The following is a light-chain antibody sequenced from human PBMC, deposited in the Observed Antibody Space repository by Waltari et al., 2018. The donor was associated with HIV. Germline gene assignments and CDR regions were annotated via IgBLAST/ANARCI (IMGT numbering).Light chain of an antibody. V-gene: IGKV1-39*01. CDR3: QQSYNTPPWT. CDR2: SAS. CDR1: QSISNY. Sequence: DIQMTQSPSSLSASVGDRVTITCRARQSISNYLNWYQHIPGKAPKILICSASSLQSGVPLRFSGSGSGTDFTLTISRLQPEDFATYDCQQSYNTPPWTFGQGTKVAFK. J-gene: IGKJ1*01.